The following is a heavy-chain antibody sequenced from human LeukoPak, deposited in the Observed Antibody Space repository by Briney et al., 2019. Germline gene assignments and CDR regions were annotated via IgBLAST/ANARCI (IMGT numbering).Heavy chain of an antibody. D-gene: IGHD3-22*01. CDR2: IYYSGNT. V-gene: IGHV4-59*12. Sequence: SETLSLTCTVSGGSISSYYWSWIRQPPGKGLEWIGYIYYSGNTNYNPSLKSRVTISVDTSKKQFSLKLSSVTAADTAVYYCARVFYGNSGYYYMDYWGQGTPVTVSS. CDR3: ARVFYGNSGYYYMDY. J-gene: IGHJ4*02. CDR1: GGSISSYY.